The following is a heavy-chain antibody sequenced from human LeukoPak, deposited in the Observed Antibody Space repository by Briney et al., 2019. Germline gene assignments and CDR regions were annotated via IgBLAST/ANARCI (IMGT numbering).Heavy chain of an antibody. CDR2: ISYDGSNK. V-gene: IGHV3-30-3*01. D-gene: IGHD3-22*01. J-gene: IGHJ4*02. CDR3: AKEGRLTVAAVVVENYFDY. Sequence: GRSLRLSCAASGFTFSSYAMHWVRQAPGKGLEWVAVISYDGSNKYYADSVKGRFTISRDNSKTTVYLQMNSLRTEDTAVYYCAKEGRLTVAAVVVENYFDYWGQGTPVTVSA. CDR1: GFTFSSYA.